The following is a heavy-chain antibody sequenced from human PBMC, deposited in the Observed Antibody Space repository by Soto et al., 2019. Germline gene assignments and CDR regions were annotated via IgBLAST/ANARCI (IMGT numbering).Heavy chain of an antibody. CDR2: ISGSGGST. Sequence: GGSLRLSCAASGFTFSSYAMSWVRQAPGKGLEWVSAISGSGGSTYYADSVKGRFTISRDNSKNTLYLQMNSLRAEDTAVYYCAKLRDGSGSYYNYYYYGMDVWGQGTTVTVSS. CDR1: GFTFSSYA. V-gene: IGHV3-23*01. D-gene: IGHD3-10*01. J-gene: IGHJ6*02. CDR3: AKLRDGSGSYYNYYYYGMDV.